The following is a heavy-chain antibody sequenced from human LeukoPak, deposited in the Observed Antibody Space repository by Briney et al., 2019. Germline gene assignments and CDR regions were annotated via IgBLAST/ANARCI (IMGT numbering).Heavy chain of an antibody. D-gene: IGHD1-26*01. J-gene: IGHJ4*02. V-gene: IGHV3-23*01. CDR2: ISGSGGST. CDR3: AKDGYSEAY. CDR1: GFTFRNFA. Sequence: TGGSLRLSCAASGFTFRNFAMSWVRQAPGKGLEWVSGISGSGGSTSHAESVKGRFTISRDNSRNTLYLQMNSLRAEGTAVYYCAKDGYSEAYWGQGTLVTVSS.